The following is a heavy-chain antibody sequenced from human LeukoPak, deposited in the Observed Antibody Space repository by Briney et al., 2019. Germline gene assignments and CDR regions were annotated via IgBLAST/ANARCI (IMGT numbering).Heavy chain of an antibody. J-gene: IGHJ4*02. Sequence: SVKVSCKASGFTFTSSAMQWVRQARGQRLEWIGWIVVGSGNTNYAQKFQERVTITRDMSTSTAYMELSSLRSEDTAVYYCAAKLVGNYVRDYWGQGTLVTVSS. CDR2: IVVGSGNT. V-gene: IGHV1-58*02. CDR1: GFTFTSSA. CDR3: AAKLVGNYVRDY. D-gene: IGHD3-10*02.